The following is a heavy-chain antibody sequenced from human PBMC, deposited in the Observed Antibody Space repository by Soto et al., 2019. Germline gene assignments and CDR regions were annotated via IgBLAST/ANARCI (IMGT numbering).Heavy chain of an antibody. CDR2: VSGRGDGT. V-gene: IGHV3-23*01. Sequence: VQLLESGGGLVQPGGSLRLACTASGFTCNHYAMSWVRQAPGKGLEWVSAVSGRGDGTTYADSVKGRSIISRDKSDSTLHLRINSLRGEDTAVYYCAKASTVTTPLSFYYDGFDVWGRGTTV. CDR1: GFTCNHYA. J-gene: IGHJ6*01. CDR3: AKASTVTTPLSFYYDGFDV. D-gene: IGHD4-17*01.